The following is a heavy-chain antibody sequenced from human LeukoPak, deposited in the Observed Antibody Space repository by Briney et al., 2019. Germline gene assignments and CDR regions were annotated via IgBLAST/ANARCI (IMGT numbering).Heavy chain of an antibody. CDR1: GFTFSSYA. Sequence: GGSLRLSCAASGFTFSSYAMNWVRQAPGKGLEWVSGISGSGAYTYYADSVKGRFTISRDNSKPTLYLQMNSLRAEDTAVYYCAKDERFLEWLDYGMDVWGQGTTVTVSS. CDR2: ISGSGAYT. V-gene: IGHV3-23*01. D-gene: IGHD3-3*01. CDR3: AKDERFLEWLDYGMDV. J-gene: IGHJ6*02.